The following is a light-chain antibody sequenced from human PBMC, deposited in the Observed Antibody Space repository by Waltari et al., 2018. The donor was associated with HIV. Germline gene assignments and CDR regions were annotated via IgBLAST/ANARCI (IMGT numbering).Light chain of an antibody. V-gene: IGLV1-47*01. CDR2: RNN. J-gene: IGLJ1*01. Sequence: QSVLTQPPSASGTPGQRVTISCSGSSSNIGSNYVYWYQQLPGTAPKLLSYRNNQRPAGVPDRVSGSKSGTSASLAISGLRSEDEADYYCAAWDDSLSVVYVFGTGTKVTVL. CDR3: AAWDDSLSVVYV. CDR1: SSNIGSNY.